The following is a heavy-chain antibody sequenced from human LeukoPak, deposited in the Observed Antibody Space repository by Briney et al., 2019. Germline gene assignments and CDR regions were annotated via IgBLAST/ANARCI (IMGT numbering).Heavy chain of an antibody. CDR1: GGSISSSSYY. D-gene: IGHD3-10*01. J-gene: IGHJ6*03. CDR2: IYYSGST. V-gene: IGHV4-39*07. Sequence: PSETLSLTCTVSGGSISSSSYYWGWIRQPPGKGLEWIGSIYYSGSTYYNPSLKSRVTISVDTSKNQFSLKLSSVTAADTAVYYCARRVTVWFGESDYMDVWGKGTTVTISS. CDR3: ARRVTVWFGESDYMDV.